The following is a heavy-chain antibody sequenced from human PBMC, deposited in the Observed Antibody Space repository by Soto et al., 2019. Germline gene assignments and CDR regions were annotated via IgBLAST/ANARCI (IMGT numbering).Heavy chain of an antibody. D-gene: IGHD2-2*01. J-gene: IGHJ6*02. Sequence: GESVKISCKASGYTFTSYGISWVRQAPGQGLEWMGWISAYNGNTNYAQKLQGRVTMTTDTSTSTAYMELRSLRSDDTAVYYCARRGYCSSTSCRPYYYYGMDVWGQGTTVTVSS. CDR2: ISAYNGNT. CDR1: GYTFTSYG. CDR3: ARRGYCSSTSCRPYYYYGMDV. V-gene: IGHV1-18*01.